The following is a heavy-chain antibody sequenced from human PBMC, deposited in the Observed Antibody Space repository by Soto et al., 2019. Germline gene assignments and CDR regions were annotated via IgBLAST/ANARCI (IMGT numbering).Heavy chain of an antibody. CDR3: ARETSQKDYDYIWGSYRPIYWYFAL. V-gene: IGHV4-59*01. CDR2: IYYSGST. CDR1: GGSISSYY. Sequence: PSETQSLTCTVSGGSISSYYWSWIRQPPGKGLEWIGYIYYSGSTNYNPSLKSRVTISVDTSKNQFSLKLSSVTAADTAVYYCARETSQKDYDYIWGSYRPIYWYFALWGRGTLVTVSS. J-gene: IGHJ2*01. D-gene: IGHD3-16*02.